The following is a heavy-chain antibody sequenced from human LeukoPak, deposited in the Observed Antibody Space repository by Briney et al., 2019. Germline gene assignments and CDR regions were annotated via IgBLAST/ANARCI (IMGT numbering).Heavy chain of an antibody. J-gene: IGHJ3*02. CDR1: GFTFSTYS. V-gene: IGHV3-48*04. Sequence: GGSLRLSCAASGFTFSTYSMTWVRQAPGKGLEWVSYISSSSSTIYYADSVKGRFTISRDNAKNSLYLQMNSLRAEDTAVYYCARAGYCDSTTCPDAFDIWGQGTKVTVSS. CDR3: ARAGYCDSTTCPDAFDI. D-gene: IGHD2-2*01. CDR2: ISSSSSTI.